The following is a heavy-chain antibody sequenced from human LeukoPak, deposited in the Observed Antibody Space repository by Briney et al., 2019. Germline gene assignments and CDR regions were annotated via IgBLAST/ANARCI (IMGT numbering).Heavy chain of an antibody. CDR1: GYTFTSYY. D-gene: IGHD1-1*01. V-gene: IGHV1-46*01. CDR3: ARAYNWNDKFDD. J-gene: IGHJ4*02. CDR2: INPSGGST. Sequence: ASVKVSCKASGYTFTSYYMHWVRQAPGQGLEWMGVINPSGGSTSYEQKFQGRVTMTRDTSTSTVYMDLSSLRSEDTAVYYCARAYNWNDKFDDWGQGTLVTVSS.